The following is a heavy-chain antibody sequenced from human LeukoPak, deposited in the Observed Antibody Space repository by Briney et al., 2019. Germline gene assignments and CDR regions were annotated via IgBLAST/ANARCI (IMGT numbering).Heavy chain of an antibody. D-gene: IGHD2-15*01. Sequence: ASVKVSCKASGYTFTSYGISWVRQAPGQGLEWMGWISAYNGNTNYAQKLQGRVTMTTDTSTSTAYMELRSLRSDDTAVYYCARDNVGYCSGGSCPVLYWGQGTLVTVSS. CDR3: ARDNVGYCSGGSCPVLY. J-gene: IGHJ4*02. CDR1: GYTFTSYG. CDR2: ISAYNGNT. V-gene: IGHV1-18*01.